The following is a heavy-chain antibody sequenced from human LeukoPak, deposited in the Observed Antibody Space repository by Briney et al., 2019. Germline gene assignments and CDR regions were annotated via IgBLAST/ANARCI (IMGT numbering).Heavy chain of an antibody. Sequence: ASVKVSCKASGYTFTGYFMHWVRQAPGQGLEWMGIINPTGGSTTYAQKFQGRVTMTRDTSTSTVYMELSSLRSDDTAVYYCARTAARRFDYWGQGTLVTVSS. J-gene: IGHJ4*02. CDR1: GYTFTGYF. D-gene: IGHD6-6*01. V-gene: IGHV1-46*01. CDR2: INPTGGST. CDR3: ARTAARRFDY.